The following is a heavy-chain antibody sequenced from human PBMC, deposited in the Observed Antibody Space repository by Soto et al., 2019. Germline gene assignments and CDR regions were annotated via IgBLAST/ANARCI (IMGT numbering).Heavy chain of an antibody. CDR1: GGSISSYY. V-gene: IGHV4-59*01. CDR2: IYYSGST. D-gene: IGHD6-13*01. Sequence: QVQLQESGPGLVKPSETLSLTCTVSGGSISSYYWSWIRQPPGKGLEWIGYIYYSGSTNYNPSLKSRVTISVDTSKNQFSLKLSSVTAADTAVYDCARGAAGTSLDYYGMDVWGQGTTVTVSS. CDR3: ARGAAGTSLDYYGMDV. J-gene: IGHJ6*02.